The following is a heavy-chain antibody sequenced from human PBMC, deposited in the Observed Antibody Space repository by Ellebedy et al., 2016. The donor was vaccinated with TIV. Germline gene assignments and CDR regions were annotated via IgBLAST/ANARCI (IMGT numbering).Heavy chain of an antibody. V-gene: IGHV3-30*18. D-gene: IGHD2-15*01. CDR3: AKDRGPAYCSSGSCWGFLLNY. J-gene: IGHJ4*02. CDR1: GFTFSSYG. Sequence: GGSLRLSCAASGFTFSSYGMHWVRQAPGKGLEWVAIISYDGGNKYYADSVKGRFTISRDNSKNTLYLQMNSLRAEDTAVYYCAKDRGPAYCSSGSCWGFLLNYWGQGTLVTVSS. CDR2: ISYDGGNK.